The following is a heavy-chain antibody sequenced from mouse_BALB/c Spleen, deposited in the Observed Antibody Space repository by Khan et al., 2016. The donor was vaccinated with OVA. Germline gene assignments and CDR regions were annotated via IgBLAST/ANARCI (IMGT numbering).Heavy chain of an antibody. CDR1: GYTFTSYW. CDR2: TNPTNGRT. Sequence: QVQLQQSGAELVKAGASVKMSCKASGYTFTSYWVHWVKQRLGQGLEWFAETNPTNGRTYYNEKFKSKATLTVDKSSRTAYMLLSGPTFEDSAVYYCARIKKIVATYFDYWGQGTTLTVSS. CDR3: ARIKKIVATYFDY. D-gene: IGHD1-1*01. V-gene: IGHV1S81*02. J-gene: IGHJ2*01.